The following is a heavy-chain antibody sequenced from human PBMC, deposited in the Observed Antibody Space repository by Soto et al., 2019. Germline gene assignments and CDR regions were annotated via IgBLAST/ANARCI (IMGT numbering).Heavy chain of an antibody. CDR1: GGSFSGYY. J-gene: IGHJ4*02. CDR2: INHSGST. CDR3: ATAYYNFWSGFSQKYYFDY. V-gene: IGHV4-34*01. Sequence: SETLSLTCAVYGGSFSGYYWNWIRQPPGKGLEWIGEINHSGSTNYNPSLKSRVTISLDTSKNQFSLRLSSVTAADTAVYYCATAYYNFWSGFSQKYYFDYWGQGTLVTVS. D-gene: IGHD3-3*01.